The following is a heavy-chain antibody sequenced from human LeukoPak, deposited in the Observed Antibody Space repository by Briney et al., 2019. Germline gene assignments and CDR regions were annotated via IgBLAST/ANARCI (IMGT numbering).Heavy chain of an antibody. V-gene: IGHV3-23*01. CDR2: IGDSGVST. Sequence: GGSLRLSCAASGFTFSNYGMNWVRQAPGKGLEGVSSIGDSGVSTYYADSVKGRFTVSRDNSKNTLYLQMNSLRAEDTAVYYCAKRVAYSSSWPYFDYWGQGTLVTVSS. J-gene: IGHJ4*02. D-gene: IGHD6-13*01. CDR1: GFTFSNYG. CDR3: AKRVAYSSSWPYFDY.